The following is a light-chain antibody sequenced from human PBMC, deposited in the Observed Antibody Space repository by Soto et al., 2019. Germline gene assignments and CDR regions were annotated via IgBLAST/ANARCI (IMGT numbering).Light chain of an antibody. CDR3: SSYAAITTLLVYV. CDR2: EVN. J-gene: IGLJ1*01. Sequence: QSALTQPASVSGSPGQSITISCTGTSSDVGGFNYVSWYQHHPGKAPKLLIYEVNNRPSGVSSRFSGSKSGNTASLTISGLQAEDEAYYYCSSYAAITTLLVYVFGTGTKVTVL. CDR1: SSDVGGFNY. V-gene: IGLV2-14*01.